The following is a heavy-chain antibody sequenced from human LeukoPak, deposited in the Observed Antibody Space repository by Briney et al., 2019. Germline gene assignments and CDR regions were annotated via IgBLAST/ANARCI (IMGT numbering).Heavy chain of an antibody. Sequence: GSLRLSCAASGFTFSSYSMNWVRQAPGKGLEWVSAITSSRSYIYYADSVKGRFTISRDNAKNSLYLEMNSVRVEDTAVYYCARDAYGDYGGDGAFDLWAKGQWSPSLQ. J-gene: IGHJ3*01. D-gene: IGHD4-17*01. CDR2: ITSSRSYI. CDR1: GFTFSSYS. CDR3: ARDAYGDYGGDGAFDL. V-gene: IGHV3-21*01.